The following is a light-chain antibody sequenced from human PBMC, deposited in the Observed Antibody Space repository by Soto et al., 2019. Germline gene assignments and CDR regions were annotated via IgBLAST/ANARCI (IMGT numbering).Light chain of an antibody. CDR2: AAS. CDR1: QRMSNY. CDR3: QQTSNTLGT. J-gene: IGKJ4*01. V-gene: IGKV1-39*01. Sequence: IQMTQSPSSLSASLGDRVTITCRASQRMSNYLNWYQQKPGKAPKLLISAASNLQSGVPSRFSGSGSGTDFTLTINTLQPDDSATYYCQQTSNTLGTFGGGTKAEIK.